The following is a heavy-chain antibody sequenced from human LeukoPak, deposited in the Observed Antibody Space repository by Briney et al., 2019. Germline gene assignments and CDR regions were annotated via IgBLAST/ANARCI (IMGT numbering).Heavy chain of an antibody. J-gene: IGHJ5*02. Sequence: EASVKVSCKVSGYTLTELSMHWVRQAPGKGLEWMGGFDPEDGETIYAQKFQGRVTMTEDTSTDTAYMELSSLRSEDTAVYYCATGYYGSGSKNGFDPWGQGTLVTVSS. CDR2: FDPEDGET. CDR1: GYTLTELS. CDR3: ATGYYGSGSKNGFDP. V-gene: IGHV1-24*01. D-gene: IGHD3-10*01.